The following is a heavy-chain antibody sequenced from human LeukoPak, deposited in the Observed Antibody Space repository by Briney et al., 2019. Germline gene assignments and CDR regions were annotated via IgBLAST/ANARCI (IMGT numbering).Heavy chain of an antibody. V-gene: IGHV3-7*01. Sequence: GGSLRLSCAASGFTFSSYWMSWVRQAPGKGLEWVAHIKQDGSEKYYVDSVKGRFTISRDNAKNSLYLLMDSLRVEDTAVFYCARDSRKYDGSGSSVDFDLWGRGTLVTVSS. J-gene: IGHJ2*01. CDR3: ARDSRKYDGSGSSVDFDL. D-gene: IGHD3-10*01. CDR2: IKQDGSEK. CDR1: GFTFSSYW.